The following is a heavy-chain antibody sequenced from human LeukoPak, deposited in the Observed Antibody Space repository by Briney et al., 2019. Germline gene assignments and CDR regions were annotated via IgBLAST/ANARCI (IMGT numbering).Heavy chain of an antibody. V-gene: IGHV5-51*01. CDR3: ASRRAVAGSPFDY. J-gene: IGHJ4*02. CDR2: IYPGDSDT. CDR1: GYSFTSYW. D-gene: IGHD6-19*01. Sequence: GESLKISCKGSGYSFTSYWIGWVRQMPGKGLEWVGIIYPGDSDTRYSPSFQGQVTLSADRSISTAYLQWSSLKASDTAMYYCASRRAVAGSPFDYWGQGTLVTVSS.